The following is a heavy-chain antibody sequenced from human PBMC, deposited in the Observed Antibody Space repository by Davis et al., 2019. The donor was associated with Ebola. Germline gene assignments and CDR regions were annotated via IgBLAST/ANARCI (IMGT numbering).Heavy chain of an antibody. CDR3: ARDYLGLDGMDV. V-gene: IGHV4-34*01. J-gene: IGHJ6*02. CDR1: GGTISSYY. Sequence: SETLSLTCTVSGGTISSYYWSWIRQPPGKGLEWIGEINHSGSTNYNPSLKSRVTISVDTSKNQFSLKLSSVTAADTAVYYCARDYLGLDGMDVWGQGTTVTVSS. D-gene: IGHD3-10*01. CDR2: INHSGST.